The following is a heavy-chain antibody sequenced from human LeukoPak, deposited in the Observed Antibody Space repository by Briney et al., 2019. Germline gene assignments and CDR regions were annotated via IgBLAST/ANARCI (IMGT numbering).Heavy chain of an antibody. CDR2: IIPIFGTA. D-gene: IGHD3-9*01. V-gene: IGHV1-69*13. CDR3: ARSPPPLRYFDWLPDY. CDR1: GGTFSSYA. Sequence: ASVKVSCKASGGTFSSYAISWVRQAPGPGLEWMGGIIPIFGTANYAQKFQGRVTITADESTSTAYMELSSLRSEDTAVYYCARSPPPLRYFDWLPDYWGQGTLVTVSS. J-gene: IGHJ4*02.